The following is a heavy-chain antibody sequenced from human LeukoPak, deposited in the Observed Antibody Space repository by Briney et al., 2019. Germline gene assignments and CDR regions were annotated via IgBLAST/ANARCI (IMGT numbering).Heavy chain of an antibody. CDR3: ARGSGTYYYDSGGYLNWFDP. D-gene: IGHD3-22*01. V-gene: IGHV4-39*01. CDR1: GGSISSSGYY. J-gene: IGHJ5*02. Sequence: PSETLSLTCTVSGGSISSSGYYWGWIRQPPGKGLEWIGTVYYTGSTYYNPSLKSRVTISEGTSRNQFSLKLNSVTAADTAVYYCARGSGTYYYDSGGYLNWFDPWGQGILVTVSS. CDR2: VYYTGST.